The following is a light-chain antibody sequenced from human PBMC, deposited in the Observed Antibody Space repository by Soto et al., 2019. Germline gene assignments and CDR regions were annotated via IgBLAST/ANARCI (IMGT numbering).Light chain of an antibody. CDR2: DAS. J-gene: IGKJ1*01. CDR3: QQYNTYSGWT. Sequence: DIQMTQSPSTLSASVGDRVTITCRASQSISSWLAWFQQKPGKAPKLLIYDASSLESGVPSRFSGSGSGTEFPLAISSLQPDDFVTYYCQQYNTYSGWTFGQGTKVEIK. V-gene: IGKV1-5*01. CDR1: QSISSW.